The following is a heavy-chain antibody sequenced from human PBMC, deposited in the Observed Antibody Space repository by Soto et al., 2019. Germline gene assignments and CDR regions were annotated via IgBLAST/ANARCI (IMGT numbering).Heavy chain of an antibody. D-gene: IGHD2-15*01. CDR2: ISYDGSNK. V-gene: IGHV3-30-3*01. CDR3: ARDREYCSGGSCPYYFDY. CDR1: GFTFSSYA. Sequence: PGGSLRLSCAASGFTFSSYAMHWVRQAPGKGLEWVAVISYDGSNKYYADSVKGRFTISRDNSKNTLYLQMNSLRAEDTAVYYCARDREYCSGGSCPYYFDYWGQGTLVTVSS. J-gene: IGHJ4*02.